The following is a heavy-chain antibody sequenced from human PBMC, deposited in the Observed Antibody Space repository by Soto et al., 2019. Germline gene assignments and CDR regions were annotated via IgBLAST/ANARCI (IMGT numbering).Heavy chain of an antibody. CDR3: ARDLAFYNLPYYYGMDA. D-gene: IGHD3-3*02. V-gene: IGHV1-2*06. CDR2: VNPKSGGT. CDR1: GYGFTDYH. J-gene: IGHJ6*02. Sequence: ASVKVSCKASGYGFTDYHIHWVRQAPGQGLEWLGRVNPKSGGTSTAQKFQGRVTMTRDTSISTAYMELSSVRSDDTAVYYCARDLAFYNLPYYYGMDAWGQGTTVTVSS.